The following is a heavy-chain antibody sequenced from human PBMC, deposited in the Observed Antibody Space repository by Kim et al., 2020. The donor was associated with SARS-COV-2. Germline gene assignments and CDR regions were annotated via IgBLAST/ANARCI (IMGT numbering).Heavy chain of an antibody. D-gene: IGHD3-22*01. CDR1: GYTFTSYD. CDR2: MNPNSCNT. J-gene: IGHJ4*02. Sequence: ASVKVSCKASGYTFTSYDFNWVRQATGQGLAWVGWMNPNSCNTGYAQKFQGRVTMTRNTSINTAYMELSSLRSEDTAVYYCAGTPAYDSSDYQGYYFDYWGQGTLVTVSS. V-gene: IGHV1-8*01. CDR3: AGTPAYDSSDYQGYYFDY.